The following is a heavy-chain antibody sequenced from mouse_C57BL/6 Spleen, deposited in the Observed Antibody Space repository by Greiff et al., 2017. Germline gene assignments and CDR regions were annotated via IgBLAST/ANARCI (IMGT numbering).Heavy chain of an antibody. CDR2: INPNNGGT. CDR1: GYTFTDYY. D-gene: IGHD2-4*01. CDR3: ARSWYDDGYYFDY. J-gene: IGHJ2*01. V-gene: IGHV1-26*01. Sequence: VQLQQSGPELVKPGASVKISCKASGYTFTDYYMNWVKQSHGKSLEWIGDINPNNGGTSYNQKFKGKATLTVDKSSSTAYMELRSLTSEDSAVYYCARSWYDDGYYFDYWGQGTTLTVSS.